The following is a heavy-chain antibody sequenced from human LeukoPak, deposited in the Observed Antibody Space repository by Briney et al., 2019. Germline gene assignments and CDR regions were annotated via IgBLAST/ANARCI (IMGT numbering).Heavy chain of an antibody. CDR3: ASWMYYYDSSGNYEDY. CDR1: GFTVSSNY. V-gene: IGHV3-53*01. CDR2: IYSGGST. J-gene: IGHJ4*02. Sequence: GGSLRLSCAASGFTVSSNYMSWVRQAPGKGLEWVSVIYSGGSTYYADSVKGRFTISRDNSKNTLYLQMNSLRAEDTAVYYCASWMYYYDSSGNYEDYWGQGTLVTVSS. D-gene: IGHD3-22*01.